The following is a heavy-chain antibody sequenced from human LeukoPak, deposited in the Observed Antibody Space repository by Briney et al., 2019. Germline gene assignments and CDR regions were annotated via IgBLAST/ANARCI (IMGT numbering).Heavy chain of an antibody. CDR2: ISYDGSNK. CDR1: GFTFSSYA. CDR3: AKFWDTAMDTLDY. J-gene: IGHJ4*02. Sequence: PGGSLRLSCAVSGFTFSSYAMSWVRQAPGKGLEWVAVISYDGSNKYYADSVKGRFTISRDNSKNTLYLQMNSLRAEDTAVYYCAKFWDTAMDTLDYWGQGTLVTVSS. D-gene: IGHD5-18*01. V-gene: IGHV3-30*18.